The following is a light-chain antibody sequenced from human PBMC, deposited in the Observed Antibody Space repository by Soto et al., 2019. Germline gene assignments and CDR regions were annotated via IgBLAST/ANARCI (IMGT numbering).Light chain of an antibody. V-gene: IGKV3-15*01. J-gene: IGKJ1*01. CDR2: GAF. CDR1: QSVSSN. CDR3: QQYNDWPLT. Sequence: EIVMTQSPVTLSVSPGERATLSCRARQSVSSNLSWYQQKPGQAPSLLIYGAFTRATAIPARFSGTGSGTEFTLTISSLQSEDFALYYCQQYNDWPLTFGQGTKVDI.